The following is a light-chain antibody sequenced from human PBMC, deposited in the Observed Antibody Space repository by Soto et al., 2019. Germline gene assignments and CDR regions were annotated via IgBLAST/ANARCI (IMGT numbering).Light chain of an antibody. J-gene: IGLJ1*01. CDR3: SSYTSSSTLYV. V-gene: IGLV2-14*01. CDR1: SSDVGGYNY. Sequence: QSALTQPASVSGSPGQSITISCTGTSSDVGGYNYVSWYQQHPGRAPKLMIFEVSNRPSGISIRFSGSKSGNTASLTISGLQTEDEADYYRSSYTSSSTLYVFGTGTKVTVL. CDR2: EVS.